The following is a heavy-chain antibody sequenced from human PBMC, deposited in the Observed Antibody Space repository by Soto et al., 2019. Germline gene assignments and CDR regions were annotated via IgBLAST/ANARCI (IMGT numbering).Heavy chain of an antibody. D-gene: IGHD6-6*01. CDR2: IIPIFGTA. V-gene: IGHV1-69*13. Sequence: SVKVSCKASGGTFSSYAISWVRQAPGQGLEWMGGIIPIFGTANYAQKFQGRVTITADESTSTAYMELSSLRSEDTAVYYCARDLSIAAYYFDYWGQGTLVTVSS. CDR3: ARDLSIAAYYFDY. J-gene: IGHJ4*02. CDR1: GGTFSSYA.